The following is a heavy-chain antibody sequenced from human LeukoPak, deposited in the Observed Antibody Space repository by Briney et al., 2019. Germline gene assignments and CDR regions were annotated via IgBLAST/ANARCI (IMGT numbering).Heavy chain of an antibody. J-gene: IGHJ6*03. CDR3: ASPPVPQAAAITPGYFYYYMDV. D-gene: IGHD6-13*01. CDR2: IIPIFGTA. Sequence: GASVKVSCKASGGSFSSYAISWVRQAPGQGLEWMGRIIPIFGTANYAQKFQGRVTITADKSSTTVYMELSSLRSEDTAVYYCASPPVPQAAAITPGYFYYYMDVWGKGTTVTVSS. V-gene: IGHV1-69*06. CDR1: GGSFSSYA.